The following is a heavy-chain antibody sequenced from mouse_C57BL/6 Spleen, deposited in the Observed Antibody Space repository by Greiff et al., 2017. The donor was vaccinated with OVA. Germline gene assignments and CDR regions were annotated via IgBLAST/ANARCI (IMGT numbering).Heavy chain of an antibody. D-gene: IGHD2-3*01. CDR3: ARGYDGYLYYAMDY. V-gene: IGHV5-17*01. J-gene: IGHJ4*01. CDR1: GFTFSDYG. CDR2: ISSGSSTI. Sequence: EVKLVESGGGLVKPGGSLKLSCAASGFTFSDYGMHWVRQAPEKGLEWVAYISSGSSTIYYADTMKGRFTISRDNAKNTLFLQMTSLRSEDTAMDYCARGYDGYLYYAMDYWGQGTSVTVSS.